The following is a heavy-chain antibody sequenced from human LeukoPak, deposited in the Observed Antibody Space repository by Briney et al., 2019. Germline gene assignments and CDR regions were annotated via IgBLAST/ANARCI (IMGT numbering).Heavy chain of an antibody. V-gene: IGHV3-15*01. J-gene: IGHJ5*02. Sequence: GGSLRLSCAASGFTVSSNYMSWVRQAPGKGLEWVGRIKSKTDGGTTDYAAPVKGRFTISRDDSKNTLYLQMNSLKTEDTAVYYCTADYGDYDHWGQGTLVTVSS. CDR1: GFTVSSNY. CDR3: TADYGDYDH. CDR2: IKSKTDGGTT. D-gene: IGHD4-17*01.